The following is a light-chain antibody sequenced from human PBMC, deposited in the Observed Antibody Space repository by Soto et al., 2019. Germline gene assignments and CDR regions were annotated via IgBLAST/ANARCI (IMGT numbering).Light chain of an antibody. V-gene: IGKV1-27*01. CDR3: QQYNNAPWA. CDR2: GAS. CDR1: QGISNY. J-gene: IGKJ1*01. Sequence: DIQMTQSPSSLSASVGDRVTIPCRASQGISNYLAWYQQKPGKVPKLLIYGASTLQSGVPSRFSGSGSGTDFTLTINGLQPEDVATYYCQQYNNAPWAFVQGTKVEIK.